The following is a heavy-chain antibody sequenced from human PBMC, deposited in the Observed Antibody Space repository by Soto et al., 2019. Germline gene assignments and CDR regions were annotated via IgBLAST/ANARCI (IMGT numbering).Heavy chain of an antibody. Sequence: SVKVSCKASGYTFTSYGISWVRQAPGQGLEWMGGIIPIFGTANYAQKFQGRVTITADESTSTAYMELSSLRSEDTAVYYCARGIGASSSSYGMDVWGQGTTVTVSS. CDR1: GYTFTSYG. CDR2: IIPIFGTA. CDR3: ARGIGASSSSYGMDV. V-gene: IGHV1-69*13. D-gene: IGHD6-6*01. J-gene: IGHJ6*02.